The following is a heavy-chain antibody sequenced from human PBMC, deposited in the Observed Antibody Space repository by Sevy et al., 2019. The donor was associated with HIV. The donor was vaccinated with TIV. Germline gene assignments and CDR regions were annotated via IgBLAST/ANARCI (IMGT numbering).Heavy chain of an antibody. J-gene: IGHJ4*02. D-gene: IGHD2-2*01. Sequence: GALRLSCAASGFTFSSNWMSWVRQAPGKGLEWVANIKQDGSEKYFMDSVKGRFTISRDNARNSLYLQMNSLRAEDTAVYYCARYCTRTSCSYANGGLDYWGQGTLVTVSS. CDR1: GFTFSSNW. CDR3: ARYCTRTSCSYANGGLDY. V-gene: IGHV3-7*01. CDR2: IKQDGSEK.